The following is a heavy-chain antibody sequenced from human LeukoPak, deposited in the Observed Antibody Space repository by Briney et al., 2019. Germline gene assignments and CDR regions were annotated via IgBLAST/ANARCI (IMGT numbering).Heavy chain of an antibody. V-gene: IGHV1-69*05. Sequence: ASVKVSCKASGGTFSSYATSWVRQAPGQGLEWMGGIIPIFGTANYAQKFQGRVTITTDESTSTAYMELSSLRSEDTAVYYCARDAAPYYYGSGSKFDYWGQGTLVTVSS. CDR3: ARDAAPYYYGSGSKFDY. J-gene: IGHJ4*02. CDR1: GGTFSSYA. CDR2: IIPIFGTA. D-gene: IGHD3-10*01.